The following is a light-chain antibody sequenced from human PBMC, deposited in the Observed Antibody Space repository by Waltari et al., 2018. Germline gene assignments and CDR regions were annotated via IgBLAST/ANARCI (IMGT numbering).Light chain of an antibody. V-gene: IGKV3-15*01. Sequence: EIVMTQSPAPLSVSPGERVTLSCRASQSVGSNLAWYQQKPGQTPRLLIYGASTRATGIAARFSGSGSGTEFTLTISSLQSEDFAVYYCQQYNQWPPITFGPGTKVDIK. CDR3: QQYNQWPPIT. J-gene: IGKJ3*01. CDR2: GAS. CDR1: QSVGSN.